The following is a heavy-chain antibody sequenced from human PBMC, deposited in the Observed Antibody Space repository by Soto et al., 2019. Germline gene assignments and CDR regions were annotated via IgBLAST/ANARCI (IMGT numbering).Heavy chain of an antibody. D-gene: IGHD2-8*02. CDR1: GFTVSTYG. Sequence: QVQLVESGGGVVQPGRSLRLSCAVSGFTVSTYGMHWVRQAPGKGLEWVAVISRDGGTKYYADPVKGRFTISRDNSRNTLFLEMNSLRGDDMAVYYCTGEVASGYWGQGNLVTVSS. CDR2: ISRDGGTK. V-gene: IGHV3-30*03. CDR3: TGEVASGY. J-gene: IGHJ4*02.